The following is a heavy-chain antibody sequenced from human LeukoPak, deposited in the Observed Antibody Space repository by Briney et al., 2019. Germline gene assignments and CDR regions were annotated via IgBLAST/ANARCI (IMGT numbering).Heavy chain of an antibody. J-gene: IGHJ3*02. Sequence: GASVKVSCKASGYTFTSYYMHWVRQAPGQGLEWMGIINPSGGSTSYAQKFQGRVTMTEDTSTDTAYMELSSLRSEDTAVYYCATVYDYGDYGRLNAFDIWGQGTMVTVSS. CDR1: GYTFTSYY. CDR3: ATVYDYGDYGRLNAFDI. V-gene: IGHV1-46*01. D-gene: IGHD4-17*01. CDR2: INPSGGST.